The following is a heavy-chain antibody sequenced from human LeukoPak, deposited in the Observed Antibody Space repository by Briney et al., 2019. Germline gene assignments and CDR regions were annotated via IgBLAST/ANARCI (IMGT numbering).Heavy chain of an antibody. Sequence: KSSETLSLTCGLSGGSFGDHFWNWIRQSPTRGLEWIGEINHRGITYYNPSLKSRLTISIDPSKNQFSLTLRSVTATDTAIYYCARSRYSHDAFHIWGQGTVVTVSS. CDR3: ARSRYSHDAFHI. D-gene: IGHD5-12*01. CDR2: INHRGIT. V-gene: IGHV4-34*01. CDR1: GGSFGDHF. J-gene: IGHJ3*02.